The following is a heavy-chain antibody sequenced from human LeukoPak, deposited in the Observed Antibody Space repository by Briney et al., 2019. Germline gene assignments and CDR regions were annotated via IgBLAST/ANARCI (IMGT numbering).Heavy chain of an antibody. Sequence: GESLRLSCAASGFTFSGYSMNWVRQAPGKGLEWGSSITTGNDKFYADSVKCRFTISRDYAKNLLYLQMNSLRVDDTALYYCARDPGDHDYWGQGILVTVSS. D-gene: IGHD3-10*01. V-gene: IGHV3-21*01. CDR1: GFTFSGYS. J-gene: IGHJ4*01. CDR3: ARDPGDHDY. CDR2: ITTGNDK.